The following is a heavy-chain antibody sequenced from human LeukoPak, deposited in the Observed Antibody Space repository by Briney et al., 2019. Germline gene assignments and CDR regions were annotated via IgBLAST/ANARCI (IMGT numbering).Heavy chain of an antibody. CDR2: ISGDGSSI. CDR1: GFTFRNYY. D-gene: IGHD2-8*01. J-gene: IGHJ4*02. V-gene: IGHV3-74*01. Sequence: GGSLRLSCVASGFTFRNYYMHWVRQVPGKGLVWVSRISGDGSSIFYADSVKGRFTISRDNAKNSLYVQMNSLRADDSAVYYCARTSNGVYIQWGQGTLVTVSS. CDR3: ARTSNGVYIQ.